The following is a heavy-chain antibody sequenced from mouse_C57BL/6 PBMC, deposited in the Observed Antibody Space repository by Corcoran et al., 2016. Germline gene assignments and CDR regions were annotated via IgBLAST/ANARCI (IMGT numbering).Heavy chain of an antibody. CDR1: GYTFTDYY. CDR3: ATYPWFAY. Sequence: EVQLQQSGPELVKPGASVKISCKASGYTFTDYYMNWVKQSHGKSLEWIGDINPNNGGTSYNQKFKGKATLTVDKSSSTAYMELRSLTSGDSAVYYCATYPWFAYWGQGTLVTVSA. V-gene: IGHV1-26*01. D-gene: IGHD2-10*01. J-gene: IGHJ3*01. CDR2: INPNNGGT.